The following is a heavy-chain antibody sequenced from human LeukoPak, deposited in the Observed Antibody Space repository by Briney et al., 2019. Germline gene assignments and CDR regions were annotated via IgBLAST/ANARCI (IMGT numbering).Heavy chain of an antibody. Sequence: GASVKVSCKASGGTFSSYAISWVRQAPGQGLEWMGGVIPIFGTANYAQKFQGRVTITADESTSTAYMELSSLRSEDTAVYYCARDTDSSGYYPLDYWGQGTLVTVSS. CDR2: VIPIFGTA. CDR1: GGTFSSYA. V-gene: IGHV1-69*13. CDR3: ARDTDSSGYYPLDY. J-gene: IGHJ4*02. D-gene: IGHD3-22*01.